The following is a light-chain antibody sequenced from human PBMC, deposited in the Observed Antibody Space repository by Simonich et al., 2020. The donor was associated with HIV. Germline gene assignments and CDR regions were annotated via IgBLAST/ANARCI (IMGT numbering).Light chain of an antibody. Sequence: HSALTQPASVSGSPGQSITISCTGSSSDIGGYNYVSWYQHHPGKAPKLMIYDVSKRPSGVSKRFSGSKSGNTASLTISGLQDEDEADYYCSSHTSSSSVIFGGGTKLTVV. CDR1: SSDIGGYNY. CDR3: SSHTSSSSVI. V-gene: IGLV2-14*03. CDR2: DVS. J-gene: IGLJ2*01.